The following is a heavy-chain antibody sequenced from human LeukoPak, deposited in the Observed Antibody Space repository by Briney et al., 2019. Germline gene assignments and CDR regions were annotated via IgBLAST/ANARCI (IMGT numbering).Heavy chain of an antibody. CDR1: GYTFTSYD. V-gene: IGHV1-8*01. CDR2: MYPNSGNT. D-gene: IGHD2-21*02. Sequence: GASVKVSCKASGYTFTSYDINWVRQATGQGLEWMGWMYPNSGNTGYAQKFQGRVTMTRNTSINTAYMELSSLRSEDTAVYYCARGRGAYCGGDCSYFDYWGQGTLVTVSS. J-gene: IGHJ4*02. CDR3: ARGRGAYCGGDCSYFDY.